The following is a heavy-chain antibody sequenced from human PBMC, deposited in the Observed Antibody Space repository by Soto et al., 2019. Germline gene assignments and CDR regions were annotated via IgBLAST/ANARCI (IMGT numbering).Heavy chain of an antibody. CDR3: ARAGYDSSGYYYVGGAFDI. J-gene: IGHJ3*02. V-gene: IGHV1-69*02. Sequence: QVQLVQSGAEVKKPGSSVKVSCKASGGTFSSYTISWVRQAPGQGLEWMGRIIPILGIANYAQKFQGRVTITADKSTSTAYMELSSVRSEDTAVYYCARAGYDSSGYYYVGGAFDIWGQGTMVTVSS. CDR2: IIPILGIA. D-gene: IGHD3-22*01. CDR1: GGTFSSYT.